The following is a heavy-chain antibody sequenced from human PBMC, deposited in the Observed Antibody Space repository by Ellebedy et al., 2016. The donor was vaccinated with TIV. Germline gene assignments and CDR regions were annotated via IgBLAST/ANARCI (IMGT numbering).Heavy chain of an antibody. D-gene: IGHD3-22*01. Sequence: AASVKVSCKASGGTFSSYDINWVRQATGQGLEWMGWMNPNSGNTGYAQKFQGRVTMTRNTSISTAYMELRSLRSDDTAVYYCARGDSSGQDYWGQGTLVTVSS. CDR2: MNPNSGNT. V-gene: IGHV1-8*02. CDR3: ARGDSSGQDY. J-gene: IGHJ4*02. CDR1: GGTFSSYD.